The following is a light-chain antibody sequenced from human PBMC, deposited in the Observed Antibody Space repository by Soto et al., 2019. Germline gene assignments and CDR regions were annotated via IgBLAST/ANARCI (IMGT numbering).Light chain of an antibody. CDR2: EVS. CDR1: SRDIGNYNY. V-gene: IGLV2-14*01. Sequence: QSALTQPASVSGSPGQSITISCTGTSRDIGNYNYVSWYQQLPGKAPKLVIYEVSNRPSGISDRFSGSKSGQTASLTISGLQTEDEADYFCGSYRSSNTLVVFGGETKLTVL. CDR3: GSYRSSNTLVV. J-gene: IGLJ3*02.